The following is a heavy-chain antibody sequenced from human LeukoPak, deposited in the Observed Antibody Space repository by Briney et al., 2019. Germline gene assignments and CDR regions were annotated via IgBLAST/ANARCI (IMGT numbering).Heavy chain of an antibody. Sequence: GGSLRLSCAASGLVFSSAMTCVRQAPGTGVEWVSAISGSGDRTYYGESVKGRFTISRDNSKETLYLQMNSLRAEDTAVYYCANSIAADGECYWGQGTLVTVSS. CDR1: GLVFSSA. CDR3: ANSIAADGECY. CDR2: ISGSGDRT. J-gene: IGHJ4*02. D-gene: IGHD6-13*01. V-gene: IGHV3-23*01.